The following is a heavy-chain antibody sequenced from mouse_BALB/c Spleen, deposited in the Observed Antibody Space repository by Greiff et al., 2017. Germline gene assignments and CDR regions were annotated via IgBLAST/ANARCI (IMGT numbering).Heavy chain of an antibody. D-gene: IGHD1-1*01. CDR1: GYTFTSYW. Sequence: QVQLQQPGAELVKPGASVKLSCKASGYTFTSYWMHWVKQRPGQGLEWIGEIDPSDSYTNYNQKFKGKATLTVDKSSSTAYMQLSSLTSEDSAVYYCARGGSSYGFAYWGQGTLVTVSA. CDR3: ARGGSSYGFAY. V-gene: IGHV1-69*02. CDR2: IDPSDSYT. J-gene: IGHJ3*01.